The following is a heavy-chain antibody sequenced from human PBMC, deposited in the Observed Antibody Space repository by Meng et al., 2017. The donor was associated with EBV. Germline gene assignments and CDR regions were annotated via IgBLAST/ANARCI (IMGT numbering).Heavy chain of an antibody. CDR3: ASESGRGFTPDY. CDR1: GGTFRSDA. V-gene: IGHV1-69*01. Sequence: VQVVQAGGEVEKPGSSVKVSCWTSGGTFRSDAVSWVRQAPGQGLEWMGGLIPMSDAPHYAQKFQGRVTITADESASTHYMHLSGLTSDDTAVYYCASESGRGFTPDYWGQGTLVTVSS. CDR2: LIPMSDAP. J-gene: IGHJ4*02. D-gene: IGHD3-10*01.